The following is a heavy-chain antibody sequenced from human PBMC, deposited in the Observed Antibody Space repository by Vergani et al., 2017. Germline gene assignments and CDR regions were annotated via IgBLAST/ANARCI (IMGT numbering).Heavy chain of an antibody. Sequence: QVQLVQSGAEVKKPGSSVKVSCKASGGTFSSYAISWVRQAPGQGLEWMGGSIPIFGTANYAQKFQGRVTITADESTSTAYMELSSLRSEDTAVYYCARQPAAGTSDYYYYMDVWGKGTTVTVSS. CDR3: ARQPAAGTSDYYYYMDV. CDR2: SIPIFGTA. D-gene: IGHD6-13*01. CDR1: GGTFSSYA. J-gene: IGHJ6*03. V-gene: IGHV1-69*01.